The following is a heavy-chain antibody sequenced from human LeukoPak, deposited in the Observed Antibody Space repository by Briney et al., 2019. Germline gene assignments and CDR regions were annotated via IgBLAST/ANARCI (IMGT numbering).Heavy chain of an antibody. Sequence: GASVRVSCKVSGYTLTDLSMHWVRQAPGKGLEWMGGFDPEDGETIYAQKFEGRVTMTEDTSTDTAYMELSSLRSEDTAVYYCATGSPSASSGSFDYWGQGTLVTVSS. J-gene: IGHJ4*02. D-gene: IGHD3-22*01. CDR3: ATGSPSASSGSFDY. V-gene: IGHV1-24*01. CDR1: GYTLTDLS. CDR2: FDPEDGET.